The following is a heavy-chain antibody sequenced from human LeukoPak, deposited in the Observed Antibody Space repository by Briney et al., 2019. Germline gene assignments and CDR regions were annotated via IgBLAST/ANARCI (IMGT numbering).Heavy chain of an antibody. V-gene: IGHV4-31*03. J-gene: IGHJ4*02. CDR1: GGSISSGGYY. CDR2: IYYSGST. D-gene: IGHD6-13*01. Sequence: PSETLSLTCTVSGGSISSGGYYWSWIRQHPGKGLEWIGYIYYSGSTYYNPSLKSRVTISVDMSKNQFSVKLSSVTAADTAVYYCARAGSSWYQEYYFDYWGQGSLVTVSS. CDR3: ARAGSSWYQEYYFDY.